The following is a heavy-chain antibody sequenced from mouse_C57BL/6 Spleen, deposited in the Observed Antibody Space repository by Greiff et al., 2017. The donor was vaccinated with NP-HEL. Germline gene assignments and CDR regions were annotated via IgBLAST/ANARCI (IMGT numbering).Heavy chain of an antibody. CDR1: GYTFTSYG. J-gene: IGHJ3*01. D-gene: IGHD2-4*01. CDR2: IYPRSGNT. Sequence: VQLQESGAELARPGASVKLSCKASGYTFTSYGISWVKQRTGQGLEWIGEIYPRSGNTYYNEKFKGKATLTADKSSSTAYMELRSLTSEDSAVYVCARSDDDDLAWFAYWGQGTLVTVSA. V-gene: IGHV1-81*01. CDR3: ARSDDDDLAWFAY.